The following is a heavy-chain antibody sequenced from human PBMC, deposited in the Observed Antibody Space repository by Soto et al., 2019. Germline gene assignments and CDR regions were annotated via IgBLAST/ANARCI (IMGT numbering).Heavy chain of an antibody. CDR3: ASVPATTYY. CDR1: VFTFSSYC. J-gene: IGHJ4*02. V-gene: IGHV3-74*01. CDR2: VNSDGSIT. D-gene: IGHD1-26*01. Sequence: GSLRLSCASSVFTFSSYCIHCVRQSPVKGLVWVSRVNSDGSITNYANAVEGRYTISRDNAKKTLSLQMDGLRAEDTAVYYCASVPATTYYWGQGTLVTVSS.